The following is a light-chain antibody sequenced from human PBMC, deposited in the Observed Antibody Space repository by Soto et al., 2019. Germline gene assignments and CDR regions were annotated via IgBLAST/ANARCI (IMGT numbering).Light chain of an antibody. CDR3: CSYAGSSTWV. Sequence: QSVLTQPASVSESPGQSITISCTGTSSDVGSYNLVSWYQQHPGKAPKLMIYEVSKRPSGVSNRFSGSKSGNTASLTISGLQAEDEADYYCCSYAGSSTWVFGGGTQLTVL. CDR2: EVS. CDR1: SSDVGSYNL. J-gene: IGLJ3*02. V-gene: IGLV2-23*02.